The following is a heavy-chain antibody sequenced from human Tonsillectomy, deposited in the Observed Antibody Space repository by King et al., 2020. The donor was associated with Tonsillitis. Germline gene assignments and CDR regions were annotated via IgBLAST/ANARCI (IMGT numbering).Heavy chain of an antibody. V-gene: IGHV3-53*01. CDR3: ARERMDYGDYVFDP. CDR1: GFTVSSSY. CDR2: IYSGGST. Sequence: VQLVESGGGLIQPGGSLRLSCAASGFTVSSSYMSWVRQAPGKGLEGVSVIYSGGSTYYADSVKGRFTISRDNSKNTLYLQMNSLRAEDTAVYYCARERMDYGDYVFDPWGQGTLVTVSS. D-gene: IGHD4-17*01. J-gene: IGHJ5*02.